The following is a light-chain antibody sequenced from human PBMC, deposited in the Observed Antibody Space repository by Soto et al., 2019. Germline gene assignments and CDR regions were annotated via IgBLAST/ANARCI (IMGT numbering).Light chain of an antibody. V-gene: IGKV3-20*01. CDR3: QQYGSSPTT. Sequence: EIVLTQSPGTLSLSPGERATLSCRASQSVSYYLAWYQQKPGQAPRLLIYDASSRATGVPDRFSGSGSGTDFTLTISRLEPEDFAVYHCQQYGSSPTTFGQGTKVDIK. J-gene: IGKJ1*01. CDR1: QSVSYY. CDR2: DAS.